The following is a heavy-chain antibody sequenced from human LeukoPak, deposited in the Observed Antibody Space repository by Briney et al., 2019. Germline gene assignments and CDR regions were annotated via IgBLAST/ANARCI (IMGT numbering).Heavy chain of an antibody. CDR2: ISGDGGTT. CDR3: VRESHQKRESYYYDC. Sequence: PGGSLRLSCAASGLTFSGFAMHWVRQAPGQGLDYVAAISGDGGTTYYAKSVKGRFTISRDNSKKTLSLQMGSLRPEDSAIYYCVRESHQKRESYYYDCWGQGTLVTVSS. J-gene: IGHJ4*02. CDR1: GLTFSGFA. V-gene: IGHV3-64*01. D-gene: IGHD3-16*01.